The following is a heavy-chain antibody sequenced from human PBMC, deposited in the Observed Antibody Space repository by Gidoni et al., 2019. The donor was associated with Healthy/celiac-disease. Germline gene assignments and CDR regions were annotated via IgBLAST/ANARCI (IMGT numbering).Heavy chain of an antibody. V-gene: IGHV3-23*01. CDR1: GFTFSSYA. CDR2: TSSSGGST. J-gene: IGHJ4*02. Sequence: VQLLESGGGLVQPGGSMRLSCAASGFTFSSYAMSWVRQAPGKGREWVSATSSSGGSTYYADSVKGRFTISRDNSKNTLYLQMNSLSAEDTAVYYCAKDLGIAVACDYWGQGTLVTVSS. D-gene: IGHD6-19*01. CDR3: AKDLGIAVACDY.